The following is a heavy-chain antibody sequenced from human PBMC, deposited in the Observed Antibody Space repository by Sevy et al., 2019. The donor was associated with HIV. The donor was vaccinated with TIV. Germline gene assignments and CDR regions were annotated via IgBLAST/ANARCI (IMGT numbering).Heavy chain of an antibody. Sequence: SESLSLICTVSGGSISSDYYYWSWIRLLPGKDLEWIGYIYYSGSTYYNPSLQSRVTISIDTSMNQFSLMLNSVTAADTAIYFCARDRRGHYPDFWGQGTLVTVSS. J-gene: IGHJ4*02. D-gene: IGHD3-22*01. CDR2: IYYSGST. CDR3: ARDRRGHYPDF. CDR1: GGSISSDYYY. V-gene: IGHV4-31*03.